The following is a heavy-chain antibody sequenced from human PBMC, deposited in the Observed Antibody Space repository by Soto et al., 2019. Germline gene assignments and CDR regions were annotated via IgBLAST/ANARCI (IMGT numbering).Heavy chain of an antibody. CDR1: GGTFSTYT. CDR2: IIPIIGII. J-gene: IGHJ4*02. V-gene: IGHV1-69*04. Sequence: SVKVSCKASGGTFSTYTITWVRQAPGQRLEWMGRIIPIIGIINYAQKFQGRVTITGDKSTGTAYMELSSLTSDDTAVYYCARDDSGFSGSHYIDSFNYWGKGALVTV. D-gene: IGHD1-26*01. CDR3: ARDDSGFSGSHYIDSFNY.